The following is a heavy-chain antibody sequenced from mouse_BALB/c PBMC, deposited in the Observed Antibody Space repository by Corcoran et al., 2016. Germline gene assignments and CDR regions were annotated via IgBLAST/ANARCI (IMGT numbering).Heavy chain of an antibody. J-gene: IGHJ4*01. CDR3: ARQGVTTASYAMDY. CDR1: GYTFSSYW. V-gene: IGHV1-9*01. D-gene: IGHD1-2*01. CDR2: ILPGSGST. Sequence: VPLQQSGAELMKPGASVKISCKSTGYTFSSYWIEWVKQRPGHGLEWIGEILPGSGSTNYNEKFKGKATFTADTSSNTAYMQLSSLTSEDSAVYYCARQGVTTASYAMDYWGQGTSVTVSS.